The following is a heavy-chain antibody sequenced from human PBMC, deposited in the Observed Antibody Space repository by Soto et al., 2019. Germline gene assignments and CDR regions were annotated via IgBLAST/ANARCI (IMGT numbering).Heavy chain of an antibody. CDR1: GGAISSGGYY. CDR3: ATLSSSWYGTLDGMDV. D-gene: IGHD6-13*01. CDR2: IYYSGST. V-gene: IGHV4-31*03. Sequence: QVQLQESGPGLVKPSQTLSLTCTVSGGAISSGGYYWSWIRQHPGKGLEWIGYIYYSGSTYYNPSLTSRVTISVVTSKNQFSLKLSSVTAADTAVYYCATLSSSWYGTLDGMDVWGQGTTVTVAS. J-gene: IGHJ6*02.